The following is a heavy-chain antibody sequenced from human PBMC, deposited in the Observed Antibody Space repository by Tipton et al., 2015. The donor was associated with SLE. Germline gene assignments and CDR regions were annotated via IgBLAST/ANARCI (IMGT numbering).Heavy chain of an antibody. CDR3: ARQPAVDAFDI. CDR1: GGSISSYY. J-gene: IGHJ3*02. V-gene: IGHV4-59*08. Sequence: TLSLTCTVSGGSISSYYWSWIRQPPGKGLEWIGYIYYSGSTNYNPSLKSRVTISVDTSKNQFSLKLSSVTAADTAVYYRARQPAVDAFDIWGQGTMVTVSS. CDR2: IYYSGST.